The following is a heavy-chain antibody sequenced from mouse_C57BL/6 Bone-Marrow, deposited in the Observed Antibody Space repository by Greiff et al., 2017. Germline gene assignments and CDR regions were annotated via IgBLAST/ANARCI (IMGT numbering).Heavy chain of an antibody. CDR2: ISDGGSYT. J-gene: IGHJ2*01. V-gene: IGHV5-4*01. Sequence: EVMLVASGGGLVKPGGSLKLSCAASGFTFSSYAMSWVRQTPEKRLEWVATISDGGSYTYYPDNVKGRFTISRDNAKNNLYLQMSHLKSEDTAMYYCARDRVFDYWGQGTTLTVSS. D-gene: IGHD3-1*01. CDR1: GFTFSSYA. CDR3: ARDRVFDY.